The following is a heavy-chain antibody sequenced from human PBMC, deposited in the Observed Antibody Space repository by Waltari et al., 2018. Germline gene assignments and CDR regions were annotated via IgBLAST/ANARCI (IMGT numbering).Heavy chain of an antibody. CDR1: GYTFTSYA. V-gene: IGHV7-4-1*02. J-gene: IGHJ6*02. D-gene: IGHD2-2*01. CDR2: INTNTGNP. CDR3: ARDIIVVVPAAMDYYYYGMDV. Sequence: QVQLVQSGSELKKPGAPVKVSCKASGYTFTSYAMNWVRQAPGQGLEWMGWINTNTGNPTYAQGFTGRFVFSLDTSVSTAYLQISSLKAEDTAVYYCARDIIVVVPAAMDYYYYGMDVWGQGTTVTVSS.